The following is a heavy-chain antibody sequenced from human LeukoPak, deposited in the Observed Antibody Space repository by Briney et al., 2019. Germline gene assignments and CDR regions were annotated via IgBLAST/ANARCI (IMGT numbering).Heavy chain of an antibody. J-gene: IGHJ4*02. V-gene: IGHV3-9*03. D-gene: IGHD3-22*01. Sequence: PGRSLRLSCAASGFTFDDYAMHWVRQAPGKGLEWVSGISWNSGSIGYADSVKGRFTISRDNAKNSLYLQMNSLRAEDMALYYCAKESREVITTPTFDYRGQGTLVTVSS. CDR1: GFTFDDYA. CDR2: ISWNSGSI. CDR3: AKESREVITTPTFDY.